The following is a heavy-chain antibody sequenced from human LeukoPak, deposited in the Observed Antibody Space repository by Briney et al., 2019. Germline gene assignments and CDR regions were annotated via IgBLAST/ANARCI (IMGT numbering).Heavy chain of an antibody. CDR1: GFTFSSYW. Sequence: GGSLRFSCAASGFTFSSYWMSWVRQAPGKGLEWVANIKQDGSEKYYVDSVKGRFTISRDNAKNSLYLRMNSLRAEDTAVCYCASPRSITGNPIDYWGQGTLVTVSS. CDR2: IKQDGSEK. J-gene: IGHJ4*02. D-gene: IGHD1-20*01. V-gene: IGHV3-7*01. CDR3: ASPRSITGNPIDY.